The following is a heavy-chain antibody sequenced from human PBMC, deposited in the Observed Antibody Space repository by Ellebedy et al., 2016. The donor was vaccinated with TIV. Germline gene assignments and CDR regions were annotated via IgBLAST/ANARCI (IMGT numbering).Heavy chain of an antibody. CDR1: GFTVSSHY. CDR3: ARRPNYYGMDV. J-gene: IGHJ6*02. D-gene: IGHD6-6*01. V-gene: IGHV3-53*01. Sequence: PGGSLRLSCAASGFTVSSHYMSWVRQAPGKGLESVSVIYSGGSTYYADSVKGRFTISRDNSKNTLYLQMNSLRAEDTAVYYCARRPNYYGMDVWGQGTTVTVSS. CDR2: IYSGGST.